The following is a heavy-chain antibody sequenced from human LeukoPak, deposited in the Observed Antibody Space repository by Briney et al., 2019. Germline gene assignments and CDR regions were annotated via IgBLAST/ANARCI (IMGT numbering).Heavy chain of an antibody. Sequence: ASVKVSCKASGYSFTDYYMHWVRQAPGQGLEWMGWISAYNGNTNYAQKLQGRVTMTTDTSTSTAYMELRSLRSDDTAVYYCARDPYYMDVWGKGTTVTVSS. CDR1: GYSFTDYY. CDR3: ARDPYYMDV. CDR2: ISAYNGNT. J-gene: IGHJ6*03. V-gene: IGHV1-18*04.